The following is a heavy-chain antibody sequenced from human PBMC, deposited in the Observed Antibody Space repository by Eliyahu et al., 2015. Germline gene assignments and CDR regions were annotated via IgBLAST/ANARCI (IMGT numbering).Heavy chain of an antibody. J-gene: IGHJ4*02. CDR2: ISYDGSNK. CDR1: AFPXSSXG. D-gene: IGHD6-19*01. V-gene: IGHV3-30*03. Sequence: QVQLVESGGGVVQPGXSLXLSCSASAFPXSSXGMHWVRQAPGKGLEWVAVISYDGSNKYYADSVKGRFTISRDNSKNTLYLQMNSLRAEDTAVYYCALGHSSGWYYFDYWGQGTLVTVSS. CDR3: ALGHSSGWYYFDY.